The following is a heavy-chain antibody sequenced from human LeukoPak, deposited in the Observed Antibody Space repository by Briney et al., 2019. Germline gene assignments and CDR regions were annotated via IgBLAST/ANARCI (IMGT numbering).Heavy chain of an antibody. CDR2: IYYSGST. CDR1: GGSINSYY. J-gene: IGHJ4*02. D-gene: IGHD6-13*01. Sequence: KPSETLSLTCTVSGGSINSYYWSWIRQPPGKGLEWIGYIYYSGSTNYNPSLKSRVTITVDTSKNQFSLRLTSVTAADTAVYYFARGIAAAGLYFDYWGQGTLVTVSS. CDR3: ARGIAAAGLYFDY. V-gene: IGHV4-59*01.